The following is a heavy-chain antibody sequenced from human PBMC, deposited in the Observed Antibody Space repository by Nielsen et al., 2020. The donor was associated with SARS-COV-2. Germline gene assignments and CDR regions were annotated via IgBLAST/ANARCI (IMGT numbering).Heavy chain of an antibody. CDR3: ARSCSGGSCYPSYFDY. V-gene: IGHV3-23*03. CDR2: IYSGGSST. D-gene: IGHD2-15*01. Sequence: GGSLRLSCAASGFTFSSYAMSWVRQAPGKGLEWVSVIYSGGSSTYYADSVKGRFTISRHNSKNTLYLQMNSLRAEDTAVYYCARSCSGGSCYPSYFDYWGQGTPVTVSS. CDR1: GFTFSSYA. J-gene: IGHJ4*02.